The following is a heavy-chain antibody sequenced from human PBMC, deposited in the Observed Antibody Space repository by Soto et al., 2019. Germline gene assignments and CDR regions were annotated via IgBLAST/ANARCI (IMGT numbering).Heavy chain of an antibody. D-gene: IGHD3-3*01. CDR3: ASDSGYYTGEVDV. CDR2: IYPGDSDT. CDR1: GYSLSSYW. J-gene: IGHJ6*02. V-gene: IGHV5-51*01. Sequence: GASLKSSGEGCGYSLSSYWIGWVRQKTGKGLEWMGIIYPGDSDTRYSPSLQGQVTISADKSISTAYLQWSSLKASDTAMYYCASDSGYYTGEVDVWGQGTTVTVSS.